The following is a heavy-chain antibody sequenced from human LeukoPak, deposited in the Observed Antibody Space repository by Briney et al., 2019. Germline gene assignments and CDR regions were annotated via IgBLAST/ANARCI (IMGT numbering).Heavy chain of an antibody. V-gene: IGHV1-69*13. CDR2: IIPIFGTA. D-gene: IGHD5-12*01. CDR3: ARAPRGGYDSFDY. J-gene: IGHJ4*02. Sequence: SVKVSCKASGGTFSSYAISWVRQAPGQGLEWMGGIIPIFGTANYAQKFQGRVTITADESTSTAYMELSSLRSEDTVVYYCARAPRGGYDSFDYWGQGTLVTVSS. CDR1: GGTFSSYA.